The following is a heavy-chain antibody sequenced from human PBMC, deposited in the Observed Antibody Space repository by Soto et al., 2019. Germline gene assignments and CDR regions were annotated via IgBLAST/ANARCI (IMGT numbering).Heavy chain of an antibody. D-gene: IGHD1-26*01. CDR1: GFTFSSYA. Sequence: QVQLVESGGGVVQPGRSLRLSCAASGFTFSSYAMHWVRQAPGKGLEWVAVISYDGSNKYYADSVEGRFTISRDNSKNTLYLQMNSLRAEDTAVYYCARDGGSGSHVSAKYWGQGTLVTVSS. CDR3: ARDGGSGSHVSAKY. V-gene: IGHV3-30-3*01. CDR2: ISYDGSNK. J-gene: IGHJ4*02.